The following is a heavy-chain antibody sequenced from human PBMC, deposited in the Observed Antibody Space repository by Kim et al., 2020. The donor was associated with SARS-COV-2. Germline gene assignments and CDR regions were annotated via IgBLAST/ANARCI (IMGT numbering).Heavy chain of an antibody. CDR1: GFTFSSYA. CDR2: ISYDGSNK. CDR3: ARDFVLCSSTSCSWYYYYGMDV. J-gene: IGHJ6*02. D-gene: IGHD2-2*01. V-gene: IGHV3-30-3*01. Sequence: GGSLRLSCAASGFTFSSYAMHWVRQAPGKGLEWVAVISYDGSNKYYADSVKGRFTISRDNSKNTLYLQMNSLRAEDTAVYYCARDFVLCSSTSCSWYYYYGMDVWGHGTTVTVSS.